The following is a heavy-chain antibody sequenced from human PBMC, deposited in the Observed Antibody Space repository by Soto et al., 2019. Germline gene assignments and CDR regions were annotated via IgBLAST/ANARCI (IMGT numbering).Heavy chain of an antibody. D-gene: IGHD1-7*01. CDR1: GGSFTSNNW. J-gene: IGHJ4*02. Sequence: ETLSLTCAVSGGSFTSNNWWTWVRQPPGQGLEWIGEIYRTGSTNYNPSLKSRVTISLDKSENQFSLKVTSLTAADTAVYYCASRDPGTSVDYWGQGTLVTVSS. CDR3: ASRDPGTSVDY. CDR2: IYRTGST. V-gene: IGHV4-4*02.